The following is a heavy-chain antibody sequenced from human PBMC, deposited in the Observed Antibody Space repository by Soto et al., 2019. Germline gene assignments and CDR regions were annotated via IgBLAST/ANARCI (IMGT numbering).Heavy chain of an antibody. CDR1: GFTFSSYS. J-gene: IGHJ6*02. CDR3: ARDEGYDFWSGYLDYYYYYGMDV. D-gene: IGHD3-3*01. V-gene: IGHV3-21*01. CDR2: ISSSSSYI. Sequence: VQLVESGGGLVKPGGSLRLSCAASGFTFSSYSMNWVRQAPGKGLEWVSSISSSSSYIYYADSVKGRFTISRDNAKNSLYLQMNSLRAEDTAVYYCARDEGYDFWSGYLDYYYYYGMDVWGQGTTVTVSS.